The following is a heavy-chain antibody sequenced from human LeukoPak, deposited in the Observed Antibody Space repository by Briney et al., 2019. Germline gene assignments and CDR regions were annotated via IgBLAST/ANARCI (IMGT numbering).Heavy chain of an antibody. D-gene: IGHD4-23*01. CDR2: ISGSSSYT. V-gene: IGHV3-21*01. CDR1: GFTFSSYS. Sequence: GGSLRLSCAASGFTFSSYSMNWVRQAPGKGLEWVSSISGSSSYTFYADSVRGRFTISRDNAKNTLHLQMNSLRPEDTAVYYCANSPYGGNFDSWGQGALVTVSS. J-gene: IGHJ4*02. CDR3: ANSPYGGNFDS.